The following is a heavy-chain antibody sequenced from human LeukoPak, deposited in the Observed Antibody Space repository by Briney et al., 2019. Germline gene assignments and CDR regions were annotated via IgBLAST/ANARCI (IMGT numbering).Heavy chain of an antibody. Sequence: TGGSLILSCAASGFTFSTYGMHWVRQAPGKGLECVASTNEAGGDKYYVDSVKGRFTISRDNSKNSLSLQMNSLTAEDTAIYYCAIATTGRGAFGSWGQGTLVSVSS. V-gene: IGHV3-7*01. CDR3: AIATTGRGAFGS. D-gene: IGHD1-1*01. J-gene: IGHJ4*02. CDR2: TNEAGGDK. CDR1: GFTFSTYG.